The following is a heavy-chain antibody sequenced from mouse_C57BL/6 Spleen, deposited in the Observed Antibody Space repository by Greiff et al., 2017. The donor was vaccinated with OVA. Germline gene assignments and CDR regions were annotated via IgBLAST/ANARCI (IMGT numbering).Heavy chain of an antibody. V-gene: IGHV1-81*01. Sequence: VMLVESGAELARPGASVKLSCKASGYTFTSYGISWVKQRTGQGLEWIGEIYPRSGNTYYNEKFKGKATLTADKSSSTAYMELRSLTSEDSAVYFCARLGDGYYLDYWGQGTTLTVSS. CDR1: GYTFTSYG. CDR3: ARLGDGYYLDY. CDR2: IYPRSGNT. D-gene: IGHD2-3*01. J-gene: IGHJ2*01.